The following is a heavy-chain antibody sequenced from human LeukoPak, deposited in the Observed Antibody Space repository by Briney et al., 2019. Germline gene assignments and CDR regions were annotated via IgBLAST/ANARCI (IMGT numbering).Heavy chain of an antibody. V-gene: IGHV3-23*01. CDR1: GFTFSGYG. CDR3: AKESEGASPAY. J-gene: IGHJ4*02. CDR2: TSYSGDGA. D-gene: IGHD3-16*01. Sequence: GGSLRHSCVVSGFTFSGYGLSWVRQTPGKGLEWVSATSYSGDGAYYADSVRGRFTASRDSSTNTYHLQMDSLRAEDTAVYYCAKESEGASPAYWGRGTLVTVSS.